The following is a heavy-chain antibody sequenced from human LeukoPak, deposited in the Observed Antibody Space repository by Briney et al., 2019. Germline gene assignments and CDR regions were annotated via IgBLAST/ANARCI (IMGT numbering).Heavy chain of an antibody. CDR2: ISSSSSYI. CDR3: ARGRVRGAFDY. Sequence: GVSLRLSCAASGFTLSSYSMNWVRQAPGKGLEWVSSISSSSSYIYYADSVKGRFTISRDNAKNSLYLQMNSLRAEDTAVYYCARGRVRGAFDYWGQGTLVTVSS. D-gene: IGHD3-10*01. J-gene: IGHJ4*02. V-gene: IGHV3-21*01. CDR1: GFTLSSYS.